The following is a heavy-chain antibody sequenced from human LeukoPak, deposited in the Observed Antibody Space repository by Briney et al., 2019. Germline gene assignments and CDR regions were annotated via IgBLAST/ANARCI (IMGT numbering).Heavy chain of an antibody. CDR1: GFTFGSYG. J-gene: IGHJ1*01. CDR3: AIMHGYYNGSGYWVQ. CDR2: ITPNADRT. Sequence: GGSLRLSCAASGFTFGSYGMSWVRQAPGKGLEWVSFITPNADRTSYADSVEGRFTISRDNPRNTLYMQMNSLRDEDTALYYCAIMHGYYNGSGYWVQWGQGTLVTVSS. D-gene: IGHD3-9*01. V-gene: IGHV3-23*01.